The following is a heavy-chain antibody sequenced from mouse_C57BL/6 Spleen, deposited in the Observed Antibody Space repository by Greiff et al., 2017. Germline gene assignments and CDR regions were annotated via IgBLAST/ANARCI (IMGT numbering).Heavy chain of an antibody. V-gene: IGHV3-6*01. CDR1: GYSITSGYY. J-gene: IGHJ2*01. Sequence: VQLQQSGPGLVKPSQSLSLTCSVTGYSITSGYYWNWIRQFPGKKLEWMGYISYDGSNNYNPSLKNRISITRDTAKNQFFLKLNSVTTEDTATYYCARGYNFDYWGQGTTLTVSS. CDR3: ARGYNFDY. CDR2: ISYDGSN. D-gene: IGHD2-2*01.